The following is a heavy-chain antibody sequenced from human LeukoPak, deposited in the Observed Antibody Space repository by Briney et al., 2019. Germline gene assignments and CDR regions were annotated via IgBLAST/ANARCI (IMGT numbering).Heavy chain of an antibody. V-gene: IGHV1-8*03. CDR2: MNPNSGNT. CDR1: GYTFTSYD. Sequence: ASVKVSCKASGYTFTSYDINWVRQATGQGLEWMGWMNPNSGNTGYAQKFQGRVTITRNTSISTAYMELSSLRSEDTAVYYCARHGSLYYYYYMDGWGKGTTVTVSS. J-gene: IGHJ6*03. CDR3: ARHGSLYYYYYMDG.